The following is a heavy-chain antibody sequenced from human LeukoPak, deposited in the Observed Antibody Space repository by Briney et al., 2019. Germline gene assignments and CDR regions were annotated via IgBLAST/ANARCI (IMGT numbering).Heavy chain of an antibody. CDR1: GFTFSSYS. CDR3: ARDDYGGNSFNY. V-gene: IGHV3-21*01. Sequence: GGSLRLSCAASGFTFSSYSMNWVRRAPGKGLEWVSSISSSSSYIYYADSVKGRFTISRDNAKNSLYLQMNSLRAEDTAVYYCARDDYGGNSFNYWGQGTLVTVSS. CDR2: ISSSSSYI. D-gene: IGHD4-17*01. J-gene: IGHJ4*02.